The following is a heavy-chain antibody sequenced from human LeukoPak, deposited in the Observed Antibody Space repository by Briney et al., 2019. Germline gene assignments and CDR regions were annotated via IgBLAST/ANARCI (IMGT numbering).Heavy chain of an antibody. D-gene: IGHD3-3*01. CDR1: GYTFTSYD. J-gene: IGHJ5*02. V-gene: IGHV1-8*01. CDR3: ARGSGGDFWSGYYRRNWFDP. CDR2: MNPNSGNT. Sequence: GASVKVSRKASGYTFTSYDINWVRQATGQGLEWMGWMNPNSGNTGYAQKFQGRVTMTRNTSISTAYMELSSLRSEDTAVYYCARGSGGDFWSGYYRRNWFDPWGQGTLVTVSS.